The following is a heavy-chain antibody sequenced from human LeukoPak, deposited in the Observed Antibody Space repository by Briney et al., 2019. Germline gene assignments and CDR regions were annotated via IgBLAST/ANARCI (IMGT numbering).Heavy chain of an antibody. CDR2: IYTSGST. CDR1: GGSISSGSYY. Sequence: SETLSLTCTVSGGSISSGSYYWSWIRQPAGKGLEWIGRIYTSGSTNYNPSLKSRVNISVDTSKNQFSLKLSSVTAADTAVYYCARNPIAAAGTSYYYYYYYMDVWGKGTTVTVSS. J-gene: IGHJ6*03. CDR3: ARNPIAAAGTSYYYYYYYMDV. D-gene: IGHD6-13*01. V-gene: IGHV4-61*02.